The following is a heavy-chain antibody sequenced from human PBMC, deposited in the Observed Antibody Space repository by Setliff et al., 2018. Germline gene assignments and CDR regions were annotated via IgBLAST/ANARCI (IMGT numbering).Heavy chain of an antibody. CDR1: DDSFTSSRYY. Sequence: SETLSLTCTVSDDSFTSSRYYWGWIRQAPGSGLEWIGSISYSGAPYYNASVESRVTISIDTSRNQFSLELRSVTVADTATYYCVRPGGTTVVTRHFDYWGSGILVTVSS. J-gene: IGHJ4*01. V-gene: IGHV4-39*01. D-gene: IGHD4-17*01. CDR2: ISYSGAP. CDR3: VRPGGTTVVTRHFDY.